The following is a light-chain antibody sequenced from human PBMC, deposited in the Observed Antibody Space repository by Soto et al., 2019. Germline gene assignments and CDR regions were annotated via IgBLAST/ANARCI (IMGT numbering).Light chain of an antibody. CDR1: QTISSW. J-gene: IGKJ1*01. Sequence: DIHMTQSPSFLSASVGYRFTITCRASQTISSWLAWYQQKPGKAPKLLIYKASTLKSGVPSRFRGSGSGTEFTLTISSLQPDDFETYYCQHYNSYSEAFGQGTKVDIK. CDR3: QHYNSYSEA. V-gene: IGKV1-5*03. CDR2: KAS.